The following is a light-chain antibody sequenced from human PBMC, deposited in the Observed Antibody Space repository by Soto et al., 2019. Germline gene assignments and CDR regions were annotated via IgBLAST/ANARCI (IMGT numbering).Light chain of an antibody. CDR2: EVS. CDR3: SSYTNSRTLD. CDR1: SSDVGGYNY. V-gene: IGLV2-14*01. J-gene: IGLJ1*01. Sequence: QSVLAQPASVSGSPGQSITISCTGTSSDVGGYNYVSWYQQHPGKAPKLVIYEVSNRPSGVSNRFSGSKSGNTASLTISGLQAEDEADFYCSSYTNSRTLDFGTGTKVTVL.